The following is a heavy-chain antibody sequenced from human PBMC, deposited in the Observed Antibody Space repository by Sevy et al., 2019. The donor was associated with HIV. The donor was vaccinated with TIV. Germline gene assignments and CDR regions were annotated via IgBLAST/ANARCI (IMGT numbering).Heavy chain of an antibody. J-gene: IGHJ4*02. V-gene: IGHV4-30-4*01. Sequence: SETLSLTCTVSDGSISTGDCYWSWIRQPPGKGLEWIGYFFYSDSPHYSPSLKSRLTISVDMSKNKVYLKLSSVTAADTAVYFCARSQNVDSAPFDYWGQGALVTVSS. CDR2: FFYSDSP. CDR1: DGSISTGDCY. CDR3: ARSQNVDSAPFDY. D-gene: IGHD5-18*01.